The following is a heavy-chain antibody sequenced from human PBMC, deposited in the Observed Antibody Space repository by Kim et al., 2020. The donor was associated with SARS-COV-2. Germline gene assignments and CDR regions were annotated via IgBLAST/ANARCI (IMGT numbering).Heavy chain of an antibody. CDR1: GYTFTSYG. CDR3: ARAYYYDSSGYYDY. CDR2: ISAYNGNT. V-gene: IGHV1-18*01. J-gene: IGHJ4*02. Sequence: ASVKVSCKASGYTFTSYGISWVRQAPGQGLEWMGWISAYNGNTNYAQKLQGRVTMTTDTSTSTAYMELRSLRSDDTAVYYCARAYYYDSSGYYDYWGQGTLVTVSS. D-gene: IGHD3-22*01.